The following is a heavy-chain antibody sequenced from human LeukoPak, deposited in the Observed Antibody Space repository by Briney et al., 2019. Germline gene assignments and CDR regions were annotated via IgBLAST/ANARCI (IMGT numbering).Heavy chain of an antibody. D-gene: IGHD2-15*01. J-gene: IGHJ1*01. CDR2: ISADGRST. CDR3: AKDSGWQLLRAEYFQH. CDR1: GFTFDNYA. Sequence: GGSLRLSCAASGFTFDNYAIHWVRQVPGKSLEWVSLISADGRSTYYADSVKGRFTISRDNSKSSLYLQLRSLTTEDTAVYYCAKDSGWQLLRAEYFQHWGPGTLVTVSS. V-gene: IGHV3-43*02.